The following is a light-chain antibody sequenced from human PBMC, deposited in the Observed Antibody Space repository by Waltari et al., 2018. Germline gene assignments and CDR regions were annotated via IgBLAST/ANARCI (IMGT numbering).Light chain of an antibody. J-gene: IGKJ5*01. CDR1: QRVRSY. CDR3: QQRINWPIT. V-gene: IGKV3-11*01. CDR2: DTS. Sequence: EIVLTQSPATLSLSPGERATLSCRASQRVRSYLARYQQNPGQAPRLLFYDTSYRASGIPGRFSSSGSGTDFTLTISSLEPEDFAVYYCQQRINWPITFGHGTRLEIK.